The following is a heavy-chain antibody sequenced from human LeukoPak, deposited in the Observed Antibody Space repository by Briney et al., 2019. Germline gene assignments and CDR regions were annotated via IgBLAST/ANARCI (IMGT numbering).Heavy chain of an antibody. V-gene: IGHV4-31*03. J-gene: IGHJ5*02. CDR1: GGSISSGGSY. CDR2: IYYSGST. CDR3: ARDVQQDEYSNFNWFNP. D-gene: IGHD4-11*01. Sequence: PSETLSLTCTVSGGSISSGGSYWSWIRQHPGMGLACFGYIYYSGSTYYSPSLKSRVTISVDTSKTQFSMTLSSVTAADTAVYYCARDVQQDEYSNFNWFNPWGQGTLVTVSS.